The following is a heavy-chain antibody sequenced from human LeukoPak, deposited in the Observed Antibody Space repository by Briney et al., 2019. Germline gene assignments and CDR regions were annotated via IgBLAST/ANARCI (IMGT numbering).Heavy chain of an antibody. CDR1: GGSISSSSYY. Sequence: SETLSLTCTVSGGSISSSSYYWGWIRQPPGKGLEWIGSIYYSGSTYYNPSLKSRVTISVDTSRNQFSLKLNSVTAADTAVYYCAREMNGVSYGFDYWGQGTLVTVSS. D-gene: IGHD5-18*01. J-gene: IGHJ4*02. CDR2: IYYSGST. V-gene: IGHV4-39*07. CDR3: AREMNGVSYGFDY.